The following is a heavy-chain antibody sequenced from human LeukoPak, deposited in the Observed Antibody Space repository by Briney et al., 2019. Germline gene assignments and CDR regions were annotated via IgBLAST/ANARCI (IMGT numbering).Heavy chain of an antibody. Sequence: GGSLRLSCAASGFTFSSYGMHWVRQAPGKGLEWVAVIRYDGGNKYYADSVKGRFTISRDNSKNTLYLQMNSLRAEDTAVYYCARGSLYNWNYGGVYYYYGMDVWGQGTTVTVSS. CDR3: ARGSLYNWNYGGVYYYYGMDV. CDR1: GFTFSSYG. V-gene: IGHV3-33*01. CDR2: IRYDGGNK. J-gene: IGHJ6*02. D-gene: IGHD1-7*01.